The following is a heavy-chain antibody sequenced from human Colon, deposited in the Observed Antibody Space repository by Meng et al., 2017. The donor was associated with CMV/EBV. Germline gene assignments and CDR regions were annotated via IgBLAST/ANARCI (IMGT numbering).Heavy chain of an antibody. CDR1: GFTFDTYN. CDR3: ARERLGTQMYYFDH. J-gene: IGHJ4*01. CDR2: ISGISTTN. D-gene: IGHD4-23*01. V-gene: IGHV3-48*04. Sequence: GESLKISCAASGFTFDTYNMNWVRQPPGKGLEWISYISGISTTNYYADSVRGRFTVYRDNDKKFLYLQMNSLRAKDTDVYYCARERLGTQMYYFDHWGQGDLVTVSS.